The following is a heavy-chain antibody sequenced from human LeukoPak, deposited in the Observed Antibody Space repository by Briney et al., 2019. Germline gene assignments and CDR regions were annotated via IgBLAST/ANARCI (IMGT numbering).Heavy chain of an antibody. D-gene: IGHD6-13*01. CDR1: GGSISSYY. CDR3: ARRVAAGLFDP. Sequence: SETLSLTCIVSGGSISSYYWSWIRQPPGKGLEWIGYIYYSGSTYYNPSLKSRVTISVDTSKNQFSLKLSSVTAADTAVYYCARRVAAGLFDPWGQGTLVTVSS. J-gene: IGHJ5*02. V-gene: IGHV4-59*08. CDR2: IYYSGST.